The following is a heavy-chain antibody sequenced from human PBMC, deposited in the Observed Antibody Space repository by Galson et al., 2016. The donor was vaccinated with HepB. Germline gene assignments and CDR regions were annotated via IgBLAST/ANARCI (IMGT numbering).Heavy chain of an antibody. J-gene: IGHJ4*02. CDR3: EKSLSSVWGVPAD. Sequence: SLRLSCAASGFTFSSDAMSWVRQDPGKGLECVSYISGGGDTTYYADSGKGRFTISRDNSKNTLYLQMNSLRAEDTALYFCEKSLSSVWGVPADWGQGTLVTVSS. V-gene: IGHV3-23*01. D-gene: IGHD3-16*01. CDR2: ISGGGDTT. CDR1: GFTFSSDA.